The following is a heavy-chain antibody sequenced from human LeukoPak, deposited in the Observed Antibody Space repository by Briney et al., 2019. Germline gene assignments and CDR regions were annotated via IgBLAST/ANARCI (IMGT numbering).Heavy chain of an antibody. V-gene: IGHV4-39*01. CDR2: IYYSGST. CDR3: ARFDTAIVGYYFDY. Sequence: SETPSLTCTVSGGSISSSSYYWGWIRQPPGKGLEWIGSIYYSGSTYYNPSLKRRVTISVDTSKNQFSLKLSSVTAADTAVYYCARFDTAIVGYYFDYWGQGTLVTVSS. J-gene: IGHJ4*02. CDR1: GGSISSSSYY. D-gene: IGHD5-18*01.